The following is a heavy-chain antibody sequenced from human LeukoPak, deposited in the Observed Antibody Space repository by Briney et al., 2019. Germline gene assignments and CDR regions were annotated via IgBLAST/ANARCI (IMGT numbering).Heavy chain of an antibody. Sequence: SQTLSLTCAISGDSFSSKSASWNWIRQSPSRGLEWLGRTYSRSKWFNDYAVSVKSRITINPDTSKNQFSLHLSFVTPDDTAVYYCARGTGSLDYWGQGTLVTVSS. D-gene: IGHD1-26*01. CDR1: GDSFSSKSAS. J-gene: IGHJ4*02. V-gene: IGHV6-1*01. CDR2: TYSRSKWFN. CDR3: ARGTGSLDY.